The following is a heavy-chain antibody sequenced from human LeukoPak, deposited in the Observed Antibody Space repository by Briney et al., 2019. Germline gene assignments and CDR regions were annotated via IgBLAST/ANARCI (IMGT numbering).Heavy chain of an antibody. CDR1: GYSFNTYW. CDR2: IYPGDSDT. V-gene: IGHV5-51*01. D-gene: IGHD7-27*01. J-gene: IGHJ3*02. Sequence: GESLKISCKGSGYSFNTYWIGWVRQMPGKGLEWMGIIYPGDSDTKYSPSFQGQVTISADKSISTAYLQWSSLKASDTAMYYCARPSGAWGLGAFDIWGQGTMVTVSS. CDR3: ARPSGAWGLGAFDI.